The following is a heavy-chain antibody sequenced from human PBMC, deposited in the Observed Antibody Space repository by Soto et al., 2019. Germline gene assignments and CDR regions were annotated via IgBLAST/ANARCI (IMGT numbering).Heavy chain of an antibody. Sequence: GASVKVSCTASGYTFTSYYMHWVRQAPGQGLEWMGIINPSGGSTSYAQKFQGRVTMTRDTSTSTVYMELSSLRSEDTAVYYCAREAVRGVILYYFDYWGQGTLVTVSS. J-gene: IGHJ4*02. CDR2: INPSGGST. CDR3: AREAVRGVILYYFDY. CDR1: GYTFTSYY. D-gene: IGHD3-10*01. V-gene: IGHV1-46*01.